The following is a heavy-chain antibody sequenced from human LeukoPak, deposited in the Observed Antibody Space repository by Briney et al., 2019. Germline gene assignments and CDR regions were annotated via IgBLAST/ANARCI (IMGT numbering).Heavy chain of an antibody. CDR1: GFTFSSYW. D-gene: IGHD1-26*01. Sequence: PGGSLRLSCAASGFTFSSYWMHWVRQAPGKGLVWVARINTDGSTTSYSESVKGRFTISRDNAKNTLYVLMNSLRAEDTAVYYCVRDGTGGSYFYWGQGTLVTVSS. CDR3: VRDGTGGSYFY. CDR2: INTDGSTT. V-gene: IGHV3-74*01. J-gene: IGHJ4*02.